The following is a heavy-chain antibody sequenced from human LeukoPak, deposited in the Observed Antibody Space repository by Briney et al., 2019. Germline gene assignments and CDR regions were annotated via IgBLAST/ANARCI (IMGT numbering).Heavy chain of an antibody. V-gene: IGHV3-7*01. Sequence: GGSLRLSCAASRVTFGSSWMSWVRQAPGKGLEWVANIKQDGSEKYYVDSVKGRFTISRDNAKNSLYLQMNSLRAEDTAVYYCARDKPVTMVRGVILTNYYYYMDVWGKGTTVTISS. J-gene: IGHJ6*03. D-gene: IGHD3-10*01. CDR2: IKQDGSEK. CDR1: RVTFGSSW. CDR3: ARDKPVTMVRGVILTNYYYYMDV.